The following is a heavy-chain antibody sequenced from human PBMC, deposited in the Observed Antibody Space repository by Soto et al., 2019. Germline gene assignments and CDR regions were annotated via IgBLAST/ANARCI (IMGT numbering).Heavy chain of an antibody. Sequence: QITLKESGPPLVKPTQTLTLTCTFSGFSLSASGVGVGWIRQPPGKALEWLALIYYNDDKHYSPSLKTRLTITKATYNNQVVLTMTNIDPVDTATYYCAHSIVIVPATTFDYWGQGTLVTVSS. V-gene: IGHV2-5*01. CDR1: GFSLSASGVG. CDR2: IYYNDDK. CDR3: AHSIVIVPATTFDY. D-gene: IGHD2-2*01. J-gene: IGHJ4*02.